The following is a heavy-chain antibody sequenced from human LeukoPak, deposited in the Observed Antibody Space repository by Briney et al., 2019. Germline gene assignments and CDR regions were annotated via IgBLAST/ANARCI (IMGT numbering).Heavy chain of an antibody. CDR2: IIPILGIA. Sequence: GSSVKVSCKASGGTFSSYAISWVRQAPGQGLEWMGRIIPILGIANYAQKFQGRVTITTDKSTSTAYMELSSLRSEDTAVYYCARDPFDYDILTGYYMGYYYYGMDVWGQGTTVTVSS. CDR1: GGTFSSYA. V-gene: IGHV1-69*04. J-gene: IGHJ6*02. D-gene: IGHD3-9*01. CDR3: ARDPFDYDILTGYYMGYYYYGMDV.